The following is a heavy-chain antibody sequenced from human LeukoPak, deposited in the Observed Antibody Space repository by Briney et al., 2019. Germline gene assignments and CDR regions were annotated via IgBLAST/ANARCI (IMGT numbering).Heavy chain of an antibody. CDR1: GGSIGSGGYY. V-gene: IGHV4-31*03. Sequence: PSETLSLTCTVSGGSIGSGGYYWTWIRPHPGKGLEWIGYIYDSGTTYYNPSLKSRLTISVDTSKNQFSLKLSSVTAADTAVYYCARPDSRGYYGDYWGQGTLVTVSS. D-gene: IGHD3-22*01. J-gene: IGHJ4*02. CDR2: IYDSGTT. CDR3: ARPDSRGYYGDY.